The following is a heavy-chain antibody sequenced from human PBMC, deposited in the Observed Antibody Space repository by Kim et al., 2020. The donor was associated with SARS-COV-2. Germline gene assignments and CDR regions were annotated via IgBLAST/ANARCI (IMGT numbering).Heavy chain of an antibody. V-gene: IGHV3-13*04. J-gene: IGHJ6*02. CDR2: IGTAGDT. CDR3: ARSYDVSYGMDV. CDR1: GFTFSSYD. D-gene: IGHD5-12*01. Sequence: GGSLRLSCAASGFTFSSYDMHWVRQATGKGLEWVSAIGTAGDTYYPGSVKGRFTISRENAKNSLYLQMNSLRAGDTAVYYCARSYDVSYGMDVWGQGTTVTVSS.